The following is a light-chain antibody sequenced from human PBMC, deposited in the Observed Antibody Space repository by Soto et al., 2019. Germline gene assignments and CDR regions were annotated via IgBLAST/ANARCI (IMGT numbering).Light chain of an antibody. CDR1: QNIYSN. CDR3: QQYGSSGT. CDR2: RAS. J-gene: IGKJ1*01. V-gene: IGKV3-15*01. Sequence: EILMTQSPATLSVSPGERATLSCRASQNIYSNVAWYQQRPGQAPRLLIYRASTRATGIPARLSGSGSGTEFTLTISRLEPEDFAVYYCQQYGSSGTFGQGTKVDIK.